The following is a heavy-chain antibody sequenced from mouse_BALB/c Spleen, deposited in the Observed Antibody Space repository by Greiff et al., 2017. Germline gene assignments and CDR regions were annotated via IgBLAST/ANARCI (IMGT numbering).Heavy chain of an antibody. J-gene: IGHJ4*01. CDR1: GFSLTSYD. V-gene: IGHV2-9-2*01. CDR3: VRVYERYAMDY. Sequence: VQLVESGPGLVAPSQSLSITCTVSGFSLTSYDISWIRQPPGKGLEWLGVIWTGGGTNYNSAFMSRLSISKDNSKSQVFLKMNSLQTDDTAIYYCVRVYERYAMDYWGQGTSVTVSS. CDR2: IWTGGGT. D-gene: IGHD2-12*01.